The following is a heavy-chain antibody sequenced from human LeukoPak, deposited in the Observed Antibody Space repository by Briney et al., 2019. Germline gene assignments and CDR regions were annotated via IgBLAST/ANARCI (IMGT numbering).Heavy chain of an antibody. CDR1: GYTFTGYY. J-gene: IGHJ3*02. CDR3: ASPVVAAFVNAFDI. V-gene: IGHV1-2*02. CDR2: INPNSGGT. Sequence: ASVKVSCKASGYTFTGYYMHWVRQAPGQGLEWMGWINPNSGGTNYAQKFQGRVTMTRDTSIGTAYMELSRLRSDDTAVYYCASPVVAAFVNAFDIWGQGTMVTVSS. D-gene: IGHD2-15*01.